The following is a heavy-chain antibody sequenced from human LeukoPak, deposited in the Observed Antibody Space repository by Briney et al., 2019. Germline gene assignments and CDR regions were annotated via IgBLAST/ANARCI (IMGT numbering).Heavy chain of an antibody. J-gene: IGHJ6*03. CDR3: ARGGYGASTPYYMDV. V-gene: IGHV3-64*01. CDR1: GFTFSSYA. D-gene: IGHD1-26*01. CDR2: ISSNGGST. Sequence: GGSLRLSCAASGFTFSSYAMNWVRQAPGKGLEYVSAISSNGGSTYYANSVKGRSTISRDNSKNTLYLQMGSLRAEDMAVYYCARGGYGASTPYYMDVWGKGTTVTVSS.